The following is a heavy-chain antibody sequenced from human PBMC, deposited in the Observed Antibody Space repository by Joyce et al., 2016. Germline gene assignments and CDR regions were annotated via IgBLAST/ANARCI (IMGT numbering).Heavy chain of an antibody. V-gene: IGHV1-69*02. CDR2: TIPRFGRT. J-gene: IGHJ5*02. D-gene: IGHD2-21*01. CDR3: ATYVDWFDP. CDR1: GGTFSNQT. Sequence: QVQLVQSGAEVRKPGSSVKVSCKASGGTFSNQTVSWVRQAPGQGLEWMGGTIPRFGRTNYAQKFQGRVSITADRSTTTVYMELSSLRSGDTAVYYCATYVDWFDPWGQGTLVTVSS.